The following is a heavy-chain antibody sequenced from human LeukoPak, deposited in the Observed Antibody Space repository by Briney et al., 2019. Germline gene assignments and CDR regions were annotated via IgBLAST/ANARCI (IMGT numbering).Heavy chain of an antibody. Sequence: ASVKVSCKASGYTFTSYAMNWVRQAPGQRLEWMGWINTNTGNPTYAQGFTGRFVFSLDTSVSTAYLQISSLKAEDTAVYYCAREYSSGWRDAFDIWGQGTMVTVSS. V-gene: IGHV7-4-1*02. CDR3: AREYSSGWRDAFDI. CDR1: GYTFTSYA. D-gene: IGHD6-19*01. J-gene: IGHJ3*02. CDR2: INTNTGNP.